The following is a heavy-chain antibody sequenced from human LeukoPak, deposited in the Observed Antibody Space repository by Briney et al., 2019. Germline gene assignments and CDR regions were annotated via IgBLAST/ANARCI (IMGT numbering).Heavy chain of an antibody. CDR2: IYHSGST. D-gene: IGHD3-16*01. CDR1: GGSISSSNYY. J-gene: IGHJ4*02. CDR3: ARLIPFDY. V-gene: IGHV4-39*02. Sequence: PSETLSLTCTVSGGSISSSNYYWGWIRQPPGKGPEWIGSIYHSGSTYYNPSLKSRVTISVDTSTNHFSLKLSSVTAADTAVYYCARLIPFDYWGQGTLVTVSS.